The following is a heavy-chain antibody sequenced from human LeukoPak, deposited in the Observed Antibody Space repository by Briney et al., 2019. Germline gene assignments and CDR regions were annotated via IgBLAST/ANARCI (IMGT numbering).Heavy chain of an antibody. D-gene: IGHD2/OR15-2a*01. J-gene: IGHJ6*03. V-gene: IGHV7-4-1*02. Sequence: ASVKVSCKASGYTFTSEAMHWVRQAPGQGLEWMGRINTNTGNPTYAQGFTGRFVFSLDTSVSTAYLQISSLKAEDTAVYYCARRLSIPPYHMDVWGKGTTVTVSS. CDR1: GYTFTSEA. CDR3: ARRLSIPPYHMDV. CDR2: INTNTGNP.